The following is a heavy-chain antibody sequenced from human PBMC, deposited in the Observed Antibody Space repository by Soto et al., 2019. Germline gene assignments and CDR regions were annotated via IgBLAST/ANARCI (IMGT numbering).Heavy chain of an antibody. CDR1: GYTFTGYY. CDR2: INPNSGGT. V-gene: IGHV1-2*04. Sequence: QVQLVQSGAEVKKPGASVKVSCKASGYTFTGYYMHWVRPAPGQGLEWMGWINPNSGGTNYAQKFQGWVTMTRDTSISTAYMELSRLRSDDTAVYYCARGYYDFWSGYYTFEYYFDYWGQGTLVTVSS. D-gene: IGHD3-3*01. J-gene: IGHJ4*02. CDR3: ARGYYDFWSGYYTFEYYFDY.